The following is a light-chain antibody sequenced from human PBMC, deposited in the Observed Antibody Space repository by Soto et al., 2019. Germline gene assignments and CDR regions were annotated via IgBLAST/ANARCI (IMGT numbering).Light chain of an antibody. V-gene: IGKV3-20*01. CDR1: QSVSSSY. Sequence: EIVLTQSPGTLSLSPGERATLSCRASQSVSSSYLAWYQQKPGQAPRQLIYGASSRATSIPDRFSGTVSGTDFTLTITRLAPDDFAVYCWRHYRTSVGGRTGMEIK. CDR2: GAS. J-gene: IGKJ4*01. CDR3: RHYRTS.